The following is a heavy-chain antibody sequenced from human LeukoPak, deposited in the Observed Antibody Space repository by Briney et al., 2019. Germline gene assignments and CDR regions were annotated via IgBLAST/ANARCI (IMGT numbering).Heavy chain of an antibody. CDR2: INSDGSST. Sequence: TGGSLRLSCAASGFTFSSYWMHWARQVPGKGSMWVSYINSDGSSTSYADSVKGRFTISRDNAKNTLYLQMNSLRVEDTAVYYCARDLEEWDSWGQGTLVTVSS. J-gene: IGHJ4*02. CDR1: GFTFSSYW. CDR3: ARDLEEWDS. V-gene: IGHV3-74*01. D-gene: IGHD1-1*01.